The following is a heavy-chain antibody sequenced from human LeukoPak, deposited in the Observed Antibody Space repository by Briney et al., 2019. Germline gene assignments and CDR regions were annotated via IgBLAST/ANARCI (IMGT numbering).Heavy chain of an antibody. CDR3: ARARSGRYCSSPSCSEVYSYYYYMDV. J-gene: IGHJ6*03. V-gene: IGHV3-11*01. D-gene: IGHD2-2*01. CDR1: GFTFSDYY. Sequence: KPGGSLRLSCAASGFTFSDYYMSWIRQAPGKGLEWVSYIRSSGSTLYYADSVKGRFTISRDNAKNSLYLQMNSLRAEDTAVYYCARARSGRYCSSPSCSEVYSYYYYMDVWGKGTTVTVSS. CDR2: IRSSGSTL.